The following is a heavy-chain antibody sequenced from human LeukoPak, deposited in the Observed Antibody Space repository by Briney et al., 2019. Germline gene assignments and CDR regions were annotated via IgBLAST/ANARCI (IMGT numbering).Heavy chain of an antibody. J-gene: IGHJ3*02. D-gene: IGHD6-25*01. Sequence: SETLSLTCAVYGGSFSGYYWSWIRQPPGKGLEWIGEINHSGSTNYNPSLKSRVTISVDTSKNQFSLKLSSVTAADTAVYYCASSGAFDIWGQGTMVTVSS. CDR2: INHSGST. V-gene: IGHV4-34*01. CDR1: GGSFSGYY. CDR3: ASSGAFDI.